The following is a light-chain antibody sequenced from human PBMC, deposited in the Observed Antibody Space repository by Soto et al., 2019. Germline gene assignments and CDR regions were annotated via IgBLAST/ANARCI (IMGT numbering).Light chain of an antibody. J-gene: IGKJ1*01. CDR2: AAS. Sequence: DIQMTQSPSSLSASVGDRVTITCRASQSISSYLNWYQHKPGKAPKLLINAASSLERGVPSRFSGGGSGTDFTLNISSLQPDDFATYYCQRNYRATPWTFGQGTKVDIK. V-gene: IGKV1-39*01. CDR1: QSISSY. CDR3: QRNYRATPWT.